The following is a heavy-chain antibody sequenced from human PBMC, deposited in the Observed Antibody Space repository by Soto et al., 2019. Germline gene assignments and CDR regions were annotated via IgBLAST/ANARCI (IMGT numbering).Heavy chain of an antibody. D-gene: IGHD3-3*01. J-gene: IGHJ6*02. V-gene: IGHV1-8*01. Sequence: GASVKVSCKASGYTFTSYDINWVRQATGQGLEWMGWMNPNSGNTGYAQKFQGRVTMTRNTSISTAYMELSSLRSEDTAVYYCARGGSTIFGVVIYYYYYGMDVWGQGTTVTVSS. CDR1: GYTFTSYD. CDR2: MNPNSGNT. CDR3: ARGGSTIFGVVIYYYYYGMDV.